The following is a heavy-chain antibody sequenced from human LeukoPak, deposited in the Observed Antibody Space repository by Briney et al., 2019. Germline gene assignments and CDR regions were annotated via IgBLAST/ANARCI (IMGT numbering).Heavy chain of an antibody. CDR3: ARAAYYDILTGYYRRGDFDY. Sequence: ASVKVSCKASGYTFTGYYMHWVRQAPGQGLEWMGWINPNSGGTNYAQRFQGRVTMTRDTSISTAYMELSRLRSDDTAVYYCARAAYYDILTGYYRRGDFDYWGQGTLVTVSS. CDR1: GYTFTGYY. D-gene: IGHD3-9*01. CDR2: INPNSGGT. V-gene: IGHV1-2*02. J-gene: IGHJ4*02.